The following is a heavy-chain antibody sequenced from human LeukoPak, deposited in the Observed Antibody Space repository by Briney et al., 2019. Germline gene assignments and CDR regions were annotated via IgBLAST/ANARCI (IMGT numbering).Heavy chain of an antibody. V-gene: IGHV3-48*03. CDR1: GFTFSSYE. CDR3: ARGGWYVGFDF. Sequence: GGSLRLSCAASGFTFSSYEMNWVRQAPGKGLEWVSYISTSGSNKYYADSVKGRFTISRDNAKNSPYLQMNSLRAEDTAVYHCARGGWYVGFDFWGQGTLVTVSS. D-gene: IGHD6-19*01. J-gene: IGHJ4*02. CDR2: ISTSGSNK.